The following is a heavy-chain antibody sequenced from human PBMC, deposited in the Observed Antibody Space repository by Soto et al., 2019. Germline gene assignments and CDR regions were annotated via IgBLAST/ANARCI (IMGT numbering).Heavy chain of an antibody. D-gene: IGHD3-16*02. V-gene: IGHV4-59*01. CDR3: ARGPIMFTFGGGVVNPYFDY. CDR2: TSDSGST. CDR1: GGSINSYH. Sequence: QVQLQESGPGLVKPSETLSLTCTVSGGSINSYHWSWIRQPPGKGLEWIGCTSDSGSTNYNPSLKSRVTISVDTSKNQFSLKLNSVTAADTAVYHCARGPIMFTFGGGVVNPYFDYWGQGALVTVSS. J-gene: IGHJ4*02.